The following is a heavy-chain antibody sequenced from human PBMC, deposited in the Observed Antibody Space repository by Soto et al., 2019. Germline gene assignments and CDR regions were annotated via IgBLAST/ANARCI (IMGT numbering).Heavy chain of an antibody. CDR3: AREMVRGVGSDY. D-gene: IGHD3-10*01. J-gene: IGHJ4*02. Sequence: GASVKVSCKASGGTFSNDIITWVRQAPGQGLEWMGRIIPLLDITNYAQKFQGRVTITADKSTSTAYMELNSLRSDDTAVFYCAREMVRGVGSDYWGQGTLVTVSS. CDR2: IIPLLDIT. CDR1: GGTFSNDI. V-gene: IGHV1-69*04.